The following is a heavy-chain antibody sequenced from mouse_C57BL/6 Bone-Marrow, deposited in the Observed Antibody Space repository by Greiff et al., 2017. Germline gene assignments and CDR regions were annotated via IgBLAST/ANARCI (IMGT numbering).Heavy chain of an antibody. J-gene: IGHJ2*01. D-gene: IGHD2-1*01. CDR1: GYTFTDYY. Sequence: EVQLQQSGPELVKPGASVTMSCKASGYTFTDYYLHWVKQSHGQSLEWIGYIYPNNGGNGYNPKFKGKATLTVDKSSSTAYMELRSLTSEESAVYYCARQYGNSYYFDYWGQGTTLTVSS. CDR3: ARQYGNSYYFDY. CDR2: IYPNNGGN. V-gene: IGHV1-34*01.